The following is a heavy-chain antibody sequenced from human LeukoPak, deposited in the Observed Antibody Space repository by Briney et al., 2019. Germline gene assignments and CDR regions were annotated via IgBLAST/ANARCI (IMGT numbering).Heavy chain of an antibody. CDR2: INSDGSST. V-gene: IGHV3-74*01. J-gene: IGHJ4*02. D-gene: IGHD2-15*01. Sequence: GGSLRLSCAASGFTFSSYWMHWVRQAPGKGLVWVSRINSDGSSTSYADSVKGRFTISRDNAKNTLYLQMNSLRAEDTAVYYCASLITEGYCSGGSCYGPDRYRGQGTLVTVSS. CDR1: GFTFSSYW. CDR3: ASLITEGYCSGGSCYGPDRY.